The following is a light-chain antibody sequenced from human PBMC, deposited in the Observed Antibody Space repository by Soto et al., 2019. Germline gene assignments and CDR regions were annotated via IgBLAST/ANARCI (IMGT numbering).Light chain of an antibody. Sequence: DIVMTHSPDFLAVSLGERATINCTASQAVLYSTNNKNYLAWYQQKRRQPPKLLISWASTRESGVPDRFSGSGSGTDFTLTISSLQAEDVAVYYCHQYYSLPLTFGGGTKVDIK. J-gene: IGKJ4*01. CDR2: WAS. CDR3: HQYYSLPLT. V-gene: IGKV4-1*01. CDR1: QAVLYSTNNKNY.